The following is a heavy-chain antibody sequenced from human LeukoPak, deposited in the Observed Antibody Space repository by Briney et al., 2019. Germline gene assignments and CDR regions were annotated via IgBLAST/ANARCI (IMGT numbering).Heavy chain of an antibody. V-gene: IGHV3-30*02. J-gene: IGHJ4*02. CDR3: AKDMYYDSSGPVFDY. CDR2: IRYDGSNE. CDR1: GFTFSSYG. Sequence: GGSLRLSCAASGFTFSSYGMHWVRQAPGKGLEWVAFIRYDGSNEYYADSVKGRFTISRDTSKNTLYLQMNSPRAEDTAVYYCAKDMYYDSSGPVFDYWGQGTLVTVSS. D-gene: IGHD3-22*01.